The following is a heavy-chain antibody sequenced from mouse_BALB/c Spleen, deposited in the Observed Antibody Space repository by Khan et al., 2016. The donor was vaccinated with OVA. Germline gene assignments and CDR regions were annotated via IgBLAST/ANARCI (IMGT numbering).Heavy chain of an antibody. V-gene: IGHV5-9-3*01. CDR3: ARSPYGNFAY. Sequence: EVQVVESGGGLVKPGGSLKLSCAASGFTFSTYAMSWVRQTPEKRLEWVATISSDGAYTSYPDNVTGRFTISRDNAKNTLYLQMSSLRSEDTAMYYCARSPYGNFAYWGQGTLVTVSA. CDR2: ISSDGAYT. D-gene: IGHD2-1*01. J-gene: IGHJ3*01. CDR1: GFTFSTYA.